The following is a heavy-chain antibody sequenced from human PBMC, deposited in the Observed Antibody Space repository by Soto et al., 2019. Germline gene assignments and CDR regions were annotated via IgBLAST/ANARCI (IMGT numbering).Heavy chain of an antibody. D-gene: IGHD4-4*01. CDR2: ISWNSGSI. V-gene: IGHV3-9*01. J-gene: IGHJ6*02. CDR3: AKDTGTTVTTLDYDYYYGMDV. Sequence: GGSLRLSCAASGFTFDDYAMHWVRQAPGKGLEWVSGISWNSGSIGYADSVKGRFTISRDNAKNSLYLQMNSLRAEDTALYYCAKDTGTTVTTLDYDYYYGMDVWGQGTTVTVSS. CDR1: GFTFDDYA.